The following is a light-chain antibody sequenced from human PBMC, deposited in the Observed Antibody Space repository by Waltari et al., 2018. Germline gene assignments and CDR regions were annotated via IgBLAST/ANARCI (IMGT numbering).Light chain of an antibody. Sequence: DVVMTQTPLALSVTPGQPASISCKSSQSLLHSDGKTHLSWYLQKPGQPPELLIYEVSNRFSGGPGRFSGSGSGTDFTLKISRVEAEDVGLYYCMQSIQFPLTFGGGTKVEIK. CDR1: QSLLHSDGKTH. J-gene: IGKJ4*01. CDR3: MQSIQFPLT. CDR2: EVS. V-gene: IGKV2D-29*01.